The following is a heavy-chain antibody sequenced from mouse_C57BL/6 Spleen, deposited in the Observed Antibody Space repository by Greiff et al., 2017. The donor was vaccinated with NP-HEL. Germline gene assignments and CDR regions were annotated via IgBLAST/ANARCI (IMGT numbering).Heavy chain of an antibody. CDR2: IYPGGGYT. CDR1: GYTFTNYW. CDR3: ARHSSGYWFAY. V-gene: IGHV1-63*01. D-gene: IGHD3-2*02. J-gene: IGHJ3*01. Sequence: QVQLQQSGAELVRPGTSVKMSCKASGYTFTNYWIGWAKQRPGHGLEWIGDIYPGGGYTNYNEKFKGKATLTADKSSSTAYMQFSSLTSEDSAIYYCARHSSGYWFAYWGQGTLVTVSA.